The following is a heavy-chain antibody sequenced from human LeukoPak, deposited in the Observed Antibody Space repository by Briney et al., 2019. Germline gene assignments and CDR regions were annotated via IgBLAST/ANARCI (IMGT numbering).Heavy chain of an antibody. D-gene: IGHD6-13*01. J-gene: IGHJ4*02. V-gene: IGHV3-30*18. CDR1: GFTFSSFG. CDR3: AKGGRSSWLNDC. CDR2: ISYDGSNK. Sequence: GRSLRLSCAASGFTFSSFGMHWVRQAPGKGLEWVALISYDGSNKYYADSVKGRFTISRDNSKSTLYLQINSLRAEDTAVYYCAKGGRSSWLNDCWGQGSLVTVSS.